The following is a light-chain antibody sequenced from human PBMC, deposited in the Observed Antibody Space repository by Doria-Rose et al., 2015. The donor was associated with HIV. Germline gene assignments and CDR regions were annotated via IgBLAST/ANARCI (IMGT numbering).Light chain of an antibody. CDR1: QSFSSTY. CDR2: DGS. J-gene: IGKJ1*01. CDR3: HQYGTSWT. V-gene: IGKV3-20*01. Sequence: TQSPGTLSLSPGERATLSCRASQSFSSTYLARYQQKPGQAPSLLIYDGSTRATGTPDRFSASGSGTDFTLTINRLEPEDFALYYCHQYGTSWTFGQGTKVEI.